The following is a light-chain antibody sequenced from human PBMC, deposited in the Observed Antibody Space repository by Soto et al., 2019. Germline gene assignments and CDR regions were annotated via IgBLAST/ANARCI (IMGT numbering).Light chain of an antibody. V-gene: IGKV3-15*01. CDR1: QSVSRN. J-gene: IGKJ5*01. CDR3: QPYNNWPPIT. CDR2: GAS. Sequence: EVEMTQSPATLSVSPGERATLSCRASQSVSRNLAWYQQKPGQAPRLLIHGASTRATDIPARFSGSGSGTEFTLTINSLQSEDFAVYYCQPYNNWPPITFGQGTRLEI.